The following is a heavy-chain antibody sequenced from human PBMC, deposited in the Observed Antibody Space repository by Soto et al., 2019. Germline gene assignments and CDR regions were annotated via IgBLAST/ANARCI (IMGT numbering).Heavy chain of an antibody. D-gene: IGHD3-22*01. CDR3: ARGGLGVVIKYYYYGMDV. Sequence: PSETLSLTCTVSGGSISSYYWSWIRQPPGKGLEWIGYIYYSGSTNYNPSLKSRVTISVDTSKNQFSLKLSFVTAADTAVFYCARGGLGVVIKYYYYGMDVWGQGTTVTVSS. V-gene: IGHV4-59*01. CDR1: GGSISSYY. J-gene: IGHJ6*02. CDR2: IYYSGST.